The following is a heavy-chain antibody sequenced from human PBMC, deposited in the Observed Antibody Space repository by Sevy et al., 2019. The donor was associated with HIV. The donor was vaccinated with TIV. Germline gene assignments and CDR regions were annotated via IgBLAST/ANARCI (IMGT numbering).Heavy chain of an antibody. J-gene: IGHJ6*02. D-gene: IGHD6-13*01. V-gene: IGHV3-30-3*01. CDR1: GFTFSSYA. CDR3: ARVKFRSSWYGDV. Sequence: GGSLRLSCAASGFTFSSYAMHWVRQAPGKGLEWVAVISYDGSNKYYADSVKGRFTISRDNSKNTLYLQMNSLRAEDTAVYYCARVKFRSSWYGDVWGQGTTVTVSS. CDR2: ISYDGSNK.